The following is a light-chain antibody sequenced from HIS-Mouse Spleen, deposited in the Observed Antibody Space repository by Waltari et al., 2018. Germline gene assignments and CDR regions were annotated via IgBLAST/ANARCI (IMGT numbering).Light chain of an antibody. CDR3: CSYAGSSTLV. CDR1: SRDVGGYNY. J-gene: IGLJ2*01. V-gene: IGLV2-14*01. Sequence: QSALTQPASVSGSPGQPLTISCTGTSRDVGGYNYVSWYQQHPGKAPKLMIYEVSNRPSGVSNRFSGSKSGNTASLTISGLQAEDEADYYCCSYAGSSTLVFGGGTKLTVL. CDR2: EVS.